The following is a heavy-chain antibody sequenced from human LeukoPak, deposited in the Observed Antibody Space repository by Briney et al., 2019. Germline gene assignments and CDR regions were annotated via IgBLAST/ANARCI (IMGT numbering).Heavy chain of an antibody. J-gene: IGHJ3*02. V-gene: IGHV1-2*02. CDR1: GYTFTGYY. CDR2: INPNRGGT. D-gene: IGHD6-19*01. Sequence: ASVKVSCKASGYTFTGYYMNWVRQAPGQGLEWMGWINPNRGGTNYAQKFQGRVIMTRDTSISTAYMELSRLRSDDTAVYFCARDGWYENAFDIWGQGTMVTVSS. CDR3: ARDGWYENAFDI.